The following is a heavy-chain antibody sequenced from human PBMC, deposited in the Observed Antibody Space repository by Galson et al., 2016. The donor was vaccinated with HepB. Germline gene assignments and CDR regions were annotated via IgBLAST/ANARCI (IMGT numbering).Heavy chain of an antibody. D-gene: IGHD3-10*01. V-gene: IGHV3-7*01. CDR1: GFTFNNFW. Sequence: SLRLSCAASGFTFNNFWMTWVRQAPGKGLEWLAKIKQDGSEKYYADSVKGRFTISRDNAKNSVYLEMNNLRVEDTALYYCARGAVGGYFGGLSDYWGLGTLVTVSS. CDR2: IKQDGSEK. CDR3: ARGAVGGYFGGLSDY. J-gene: IGHJ4*02.